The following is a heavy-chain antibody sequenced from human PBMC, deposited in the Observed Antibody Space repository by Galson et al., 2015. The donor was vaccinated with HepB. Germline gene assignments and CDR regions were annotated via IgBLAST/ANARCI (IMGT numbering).Heavy chain of an antibody. CDR2: ISAYNGAT. CDR3: ARDLDGYTYGFLI. D-gene: IGHD5-18*01. J-gene: IGHJ4*02. Sequence: SVKVSCKASGYTFTSYGISWVRQAPGQGLEWMGWISAYNGATNYARKFQGRVTITTDASTRTVYMEVRSLRSDDTAVYYCARDLDGYTYGFLIWGQGTLVTVSS. V-gene: IGHV1-18*04. CDR1: GYTFTSYG.